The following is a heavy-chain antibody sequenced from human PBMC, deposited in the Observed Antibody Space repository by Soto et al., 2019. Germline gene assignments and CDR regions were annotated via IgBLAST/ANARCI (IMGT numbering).Heavy chain of an antibody. J-gene: IGHJ4*02. V-gene: IGHV3-7*01. Sequence: EVQLVESGGGLVQPGGSPRLSCAASGFRFSSFWMSWARQAPGKGLEWVANVKEDGSQKYYVDSVKGRFTISRDNADNSLYLQMNSLRVEDTAEYYCVTGGRNFGNWGQGTLVTVSS. CDR3: VTGGRNFGN. CDR1: GFRFSSFW. CDR2: VKEDGSQK.